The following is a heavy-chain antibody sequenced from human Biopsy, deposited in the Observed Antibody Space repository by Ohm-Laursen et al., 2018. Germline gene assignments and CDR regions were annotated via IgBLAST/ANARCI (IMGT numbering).Heavy chain of an antibody. J-gene: IGHJ1*01. Sequence: SVKVSCKAPGGTFSNYGVNWVRQAPGQGLEWLGGNIPILGTGNYAQKFQDRVTVAADTSTSTATMELRSLRSEDTAVYYCATKLTGYFHHWGQGTLVIVSS. D-gene: IGHD3-9*01. CDR2: NIPILGTG. V-gene: IGHV1-69*06. CDR1: GGTFSNYG. CDR3: ATKLTGYFHH.